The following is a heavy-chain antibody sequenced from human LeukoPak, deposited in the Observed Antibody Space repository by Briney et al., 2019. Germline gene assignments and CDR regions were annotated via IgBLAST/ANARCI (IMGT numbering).Heavy chain of an antibody. V-gene: IGHV3-66*03. J-gene: IGHJ3*02. D-gene: IGHD1-14*01. CDR1: GFSVSTNY. CDR2: ISNHGTT. CDR3: AKATKPNRRVPDAFDI. Sequence: GGSLRLSCAASGFSVSTNYMIWVRQAPGMGLECVSVISNHGTTYYADSVKGRFTISRDNSKNTLYLQMNSLRAEDTAVYYCAKATKPNRRVPDAFDIWGQGTMVTVSS.